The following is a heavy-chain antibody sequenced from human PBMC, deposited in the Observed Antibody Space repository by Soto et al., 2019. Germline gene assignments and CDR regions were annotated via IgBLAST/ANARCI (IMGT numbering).Heavy chain of an antibody. CDR3: ARVGEGAPHFDY. Sequence: EVQLVESGGGLVQPGGSLRLSCAASGFTVSSNYMSWVRQAPGKGLEWVSVIYSGGSTYYADSVKGRFPIPRDNSKNTLYLQMNSLRAEDTAVYYCARVGEGAPHFDYWGQGTLVTVSS. CDR2: IYSGGST. J-gene: IGHJ4*02. CDR1: GFTVSSNY. V-gene: IGHV3-66*01. D-gene: IGHD3-16*01.